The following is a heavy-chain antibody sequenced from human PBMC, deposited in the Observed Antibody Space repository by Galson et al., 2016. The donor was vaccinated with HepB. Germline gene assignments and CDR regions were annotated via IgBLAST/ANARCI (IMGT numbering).Heavy chain of an antibody. CDR1: GFNFGSKA. Sequence: SVKVSCKASGFNFGSKAIHWVRQARGQHLEWIGWIVFGSGNTNFAQDLQERVTSARDISTNTVHMDLGGLTSDDTAVYSCAMDRLGGLDYWGQGTQVTVS. CDR3: AMDRLGGLDY. V-gene: IGHV1-58*02. D-gene: IGHD1-26*01. J-gene: IGHJ4*02. CDR2: IVFGSGNT.